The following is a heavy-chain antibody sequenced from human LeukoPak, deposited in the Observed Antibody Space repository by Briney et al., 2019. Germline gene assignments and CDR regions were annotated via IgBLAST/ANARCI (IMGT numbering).Heavy chain of an antibody. D-gene: IGHD1-26*01. V-gene: IGHV3-53*01. CDR3: ARVVSGKFYVYYLDY. CDR1: GFSVGNNY. CDR2: IYSGGNT. Sequence: PGGSLRLSCAASGFSVGNNYMTWVRQGPGKGLEWVSVIYSGGNTYYADSVEGRFTISRDNSKNTPYLQMNSLRAEDTAVYYCARVVSGKFYVYYLDYWGQGTMVTVSS. J-gene: IGHJ4*02.